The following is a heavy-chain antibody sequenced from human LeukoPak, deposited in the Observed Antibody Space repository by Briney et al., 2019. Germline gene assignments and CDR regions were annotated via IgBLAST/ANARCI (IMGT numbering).Heavy chain of an antibody. D-gene: IGHD6-13*01. Sequence: PSETLSLTCAVSGGSISSGGYSWSWIRQPPGKGVEWIGYIYHSGSTYYNPSLKSRVTISVDRSKNQFSLKLSSVTAADTAVYYCARGPGIAAAQGTPPDYWGQGTLVTVSS. CDR3: ARGPGIAAAQGTPPDY. J-gene: IGHJ4*02. CDR2: IYHSGST. CDR1: GGSISSGGYS. V-gene: IGHV4-30-2*01.